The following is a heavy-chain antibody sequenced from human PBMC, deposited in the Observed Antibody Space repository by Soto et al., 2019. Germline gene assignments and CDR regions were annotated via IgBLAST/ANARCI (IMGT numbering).Heavy chain of an antibody. CDR3: VRGGNPYHYATSGPGTFDK. CDR2: TSFSGYT. CDR1: GDSVSGGDSY. V-gene: IGHV4-30-4*01. J-gene: IGHJ4*02. Sequence: QVPLQESGPGLVKPSQTLSLTCTVSGDSVSGGDSYWSWIRQPPGKALEWIGYTSFSGYTSYTPSLKSRVTISIDMSKSQFCLRLTSVTAADTAIYYCVRGGNPYHYATSGPGTFDKWGQGTLVSVSS. D-gene: IGHD3-22*01.